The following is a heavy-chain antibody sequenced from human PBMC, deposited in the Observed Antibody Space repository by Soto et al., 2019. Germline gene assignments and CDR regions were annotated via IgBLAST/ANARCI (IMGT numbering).Heavy chain of an antibody. CDR3: ARDHNFGFILYAMDV. J-gene: IGHJ6*02. D-gene: IGHD2-15*01. V-gene: IGHV1-46*01. Sequence: GASVKVSCKASGYTFTSYSMHWWRQAPGQGLEWMGIINPSSGRTSYAQNFQGRVTMTSDTYTSIVYMEMSSLKSEDTAVYYCARDHNFGFILYAMDVWGQGTTVTVSS. CDR1: GYTFTSYS. CDR2: INPSSGRT.